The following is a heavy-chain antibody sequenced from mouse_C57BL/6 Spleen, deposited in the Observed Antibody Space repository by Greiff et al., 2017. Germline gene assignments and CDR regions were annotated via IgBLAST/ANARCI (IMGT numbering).Heavy chain of an antibody. CDR2: ISSGGDYI. D-gene: IGHD2-4*01. V-gene: IGHV5-9-1*02. J-gene: IGHJ4*01. Sequence: EVQLVESGEGLVKPGGSLKLSCAASGFTFSSYAMSWVRQTPEKRLEWVAYISSGGDYIYYADTVKGRFTISRDNARNTLYLQMSSLKSEDTAMYYCTRDDYDAYYYAMHYWGQGTSVTVSS. CDR3: TRDDYDAYYYAMHY. CDR1: GFTFSSYA.